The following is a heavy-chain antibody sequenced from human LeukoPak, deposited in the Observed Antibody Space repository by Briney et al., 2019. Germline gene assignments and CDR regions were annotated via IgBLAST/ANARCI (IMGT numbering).Heavy chain of an antibody. D-gene: IGHD1-26*01. CDR1: GYTFIGYY. Sequence: ASVKVSCKASGYTFIGYYMHWVRQAPGQGLEWMGWINPNSGGTNYAQKFQGRVTMTRDTSISTAYMELSRLRSDDTAVYYCASTQVGATTGWYFDLWGRGTLVTVSS. J-gene: IGHJ2*01. CDR3: ASTQVGATTGWYFDL. CDR2: INPNSGGT. V-gene: IGHV1-2*02.